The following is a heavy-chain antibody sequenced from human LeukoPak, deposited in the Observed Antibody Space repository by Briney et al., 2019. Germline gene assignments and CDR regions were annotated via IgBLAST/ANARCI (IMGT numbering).Heavy chain of an antibody. Sequence: PGGSLRLCCAASGLNFSSFVMHRVRQATGGGLEGVAAIWFEGNKIHYVHSGKGRYTISRGNSRNPPSLQMNDLRAEDTGVYCCAIEVGNYYGDPAVYWRRGTRDSVSS. CDR2: IWFEGNKI. J-gene: IGHJ4*02. CDR3: AIEVGNYYGDPAVY. D-gene: IGHD4-17*01. V-gene: IGHV3-33*01. CDR1: GLNFSSFV.